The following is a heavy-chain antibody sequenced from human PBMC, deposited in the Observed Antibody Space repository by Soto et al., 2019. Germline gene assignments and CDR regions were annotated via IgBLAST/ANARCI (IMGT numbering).Heavy chain of an antibody. CDR1: GFTFSSYA. Sequence: EVQLLESGGGLVQPGGSLRLSCAASGFTFSSYAMTWVRQAPGKGLEWVSGVNGRGSNTYYADSVRGRFTISRGNSKNMLYLQMNSLRAEDTAIYYCAKVPYAIVTGYYDYWGQGVLVTVSS. V-gene: IGHV3-23*01. CDR2: VNGRGSNT. CDR3: AKVPYAIVTGYYDY. J-gene: IGHJ4*02. D-gene: IGHD3-9*01.